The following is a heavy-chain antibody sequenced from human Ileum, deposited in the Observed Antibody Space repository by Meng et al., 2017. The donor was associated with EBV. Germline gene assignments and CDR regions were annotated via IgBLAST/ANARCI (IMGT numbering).Heavy chain of an antibody. CDR3: ARVGQWLPIDY. CDR2: IYHSGST. V-gene: IGHV4-4*02. D-gene: IGHD6-19*01. J-gene: IGHJ4*02. CDR1: RRSIQDCNW. Sequence: GPWIGMPSGTLSPLWVVLRRSIQDCNWWGWARQPPGKGLEWMVEIYHSGSTNYTPSLKSRVTMSVDKSKNQFSLNLSSVTAADTAVYYCARVGQWLPIDYWGQGTLVTVSS.